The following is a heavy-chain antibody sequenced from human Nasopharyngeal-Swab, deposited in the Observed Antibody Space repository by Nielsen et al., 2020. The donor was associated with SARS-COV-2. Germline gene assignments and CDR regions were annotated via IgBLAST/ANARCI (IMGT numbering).Heavy chain of an antibody. J-gene: IGHJ4*02. CDR2: IAYEGSIK. CDR1: GFTFNNYG. Sequence: GESLKISCAVSGFTFNNYGMHWLRQARGKGLEWVAMIAYEGSIKFYADSVRGRFSVSRDSSRNTVFLQMNSLNADDTAVYYCAKVGAVLHIGLTAAGFDYWGLGTLVSVSS. CDR3: AKVGAVLHIGLTAAGFDY. D-gene: IGHD2-15*01. V-gene: IGHV3-30*18.